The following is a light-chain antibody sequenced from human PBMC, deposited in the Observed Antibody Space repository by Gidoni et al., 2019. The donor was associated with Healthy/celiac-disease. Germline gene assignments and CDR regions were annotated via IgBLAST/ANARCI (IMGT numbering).Light chain of an antibody. CDR1: NIGSKN. CDR2: RDS. V-gene: IGLV3-9*01. Sequence: SYELTQLPPVSLALGQTARITCGGNNIGSKNVHGYQQTPGQAPVLVIYRDSNRRSGIPERCSGSNSGNTATLTVSRAQAGDEADYYCQVWDSSTGVFGGGTKLTVL. CDR3: QVWDSSTGV. J-gene: IGLJ3*02.